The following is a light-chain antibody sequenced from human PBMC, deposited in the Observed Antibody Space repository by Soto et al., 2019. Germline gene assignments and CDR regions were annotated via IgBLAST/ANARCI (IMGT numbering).Light chain of an antibody. CDR3: SSYTTSTFYV. V-gene: IGLV2-14*01. CDR2: EVS. Sequence: QSVLTQPASVSGSPGQSITISCTGTSSDVGGYNYVSWYQQHPGKAPKLMIYEVSNRPSGVSNRFSGSKSGNTASLTISGLQAEDEADYYCSSYTTSTFYVFGNGTKVT. J-gene: IGLJ1*01. CDR1: SSDVGGYNY.